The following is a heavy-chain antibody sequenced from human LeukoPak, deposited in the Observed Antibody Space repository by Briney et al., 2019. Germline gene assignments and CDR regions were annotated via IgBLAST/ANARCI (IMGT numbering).Heavy chain of an antibody. D-gene: IGHD1-14*01. J-gene: IGHJ3*02. CDR1: GLNFSSYW. CDR3: ARGPEPNAFDI. Sequence: PGGSLRLSCAASGLNFSSYWVHWVRQAAGKGLGWVSRINSDGSSTSYADSVNGRFTISRDNAKNTLYLQMNSLRAEDTAVYYCARGPEPNAFDIWGQGTMVTVSS. V-gene: IGHV3-74*01. CDR2: INSDGSST.